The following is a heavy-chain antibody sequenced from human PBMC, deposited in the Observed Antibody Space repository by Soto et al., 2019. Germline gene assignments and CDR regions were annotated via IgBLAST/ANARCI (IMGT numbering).Heavy chain of an antibody. D-gene: IGHD3-3*01. CDR2: LVVGSGNT. Sequence: GASVKVSCKTSGFMFTSSAVQWVRQARGQRLEWIGWLVVGSGNTHYAQHFQERVTLTRDMSTGIAYIELSCLRSEDTAVYYCAPVPALRFLKWLPAYCSYWGQGTLGTVSS. CDR1: GFMFTSSA. CDR3: APVPALRFLKWLPAYCSY. J-gene: IGHJ4*02. V-gene: IGHV1-58*01.